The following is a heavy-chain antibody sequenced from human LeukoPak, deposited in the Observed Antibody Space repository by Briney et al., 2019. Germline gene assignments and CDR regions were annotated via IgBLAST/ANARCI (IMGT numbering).Heavy chain of an antibody. CDR2: ISSSGSTI. J-gene: IGHJ6*03. V-gene: IGHV3-48*03. Sequence: SGGSLRLSCAASGFTFSSYEMNWVRQAPGKGLEWVSYISSSGSTIYYADSVKGRFTISRDNSKNTLYLQMNSLRAEDTAVYYCARVGWDYYYYMDVWGKGTTVTISS. CDR3: ARVGWDYYYYMDV. CDR1: GFTFSSYE. D-gene: IGHD3-10*01.